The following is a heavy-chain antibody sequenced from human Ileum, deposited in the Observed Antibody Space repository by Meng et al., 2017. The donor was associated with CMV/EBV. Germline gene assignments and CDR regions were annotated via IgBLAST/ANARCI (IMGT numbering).Heavy chain of an antibody. D-gene: IGHD5-18*01. J-gene: IGHJ4*02. Sequence: GESLKISCAASGFTFSSYAMSWVRQAPGKGLEWVSTFGSSGNTYYADSVKGRFTISRDNSKNTLFLQMNSLRAEDTAVFYCAKRDTTKYFDSWGQGILVTGAS. CDR1: GFTFSSYA. V-gene: IGHV3-23*01. CDR3: AKRDTTKYFDS. CDR2: FGSSGNT.